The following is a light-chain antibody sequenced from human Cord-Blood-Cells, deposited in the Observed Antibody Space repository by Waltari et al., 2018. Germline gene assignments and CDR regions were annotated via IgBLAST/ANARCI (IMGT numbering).Light chain of an antibody. Sequence: EIVLTQSPGTLSLSPGERATLSCRASQSVSSSYLAWYQQKPGQAPRLLSYGASSRATGIPDRFSGSGSGTDFTITISRLEPEDFAVYYCQQYGSSPPTFGQGTKVEIK. V-gene: IGKV3-20*01. CDR2: GAS. CDR3: QQYGSSPPT. CDR1: QSVSSSY. J-gene: IGKJ1*01.